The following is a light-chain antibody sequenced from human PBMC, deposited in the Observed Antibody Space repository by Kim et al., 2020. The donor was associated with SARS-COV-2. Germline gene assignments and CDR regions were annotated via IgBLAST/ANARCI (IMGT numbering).Light chain of an antibody. CDR1: QSVTSRY. J-gene: IGKJ1*01. CDR2: GAS. V-gene: IGKV3-20*01. Sequence: SPGERAPLSCRGSQSVTSRYLAWYQQKPGQAPRLLIYGASNRVTGIPDRFSGSGSGTDFTLTISRLEPEDFAVYYCQHYDRPPWTFGQGTKVDIK. CDR3: QHYDRPPWT.